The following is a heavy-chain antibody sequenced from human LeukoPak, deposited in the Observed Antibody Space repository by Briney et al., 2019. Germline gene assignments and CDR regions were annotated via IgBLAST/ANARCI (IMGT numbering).Heavy chain of an antibody. CDR3: AKLLRDVTIYDF. V-gene: IGHV3-7*01. D-gene: IGHD5-24*01. J-gene: IGHJ4*03. Sequence: QPGGSLRLSCAASGFRFSRYWMSWVRQAPGKGLEWVASINQGESMIWYVDSVKGRFTISRDNANNLLFLQMNYMRVEDTAVYYGAKLLRDVTIYDFWGHGDLVTVSS. CDR2: INQGESMI. CDR1: GFRFSRYW.